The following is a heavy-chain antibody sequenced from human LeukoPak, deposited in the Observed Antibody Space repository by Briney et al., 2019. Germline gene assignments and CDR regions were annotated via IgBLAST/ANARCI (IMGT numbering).Heavy chain of an antibody. V-gene: IGHV4-59*01. D-gene: IGHD3-22*01. Sequence: SSETLSLTCTVSGGSISSYYWSWIRQPPGKGLEWIGYMSYNGRFSYNPSLRSRVTISVDASKKQFSLKLSSVTAADTAVYYCARDGYSDSSGYDYPPSVWGQGTLVTVSS. CDR2: MSYNGRF. CDR1: GGSISSYY. CDR3: ARDGYSDSSGYDYPPSV. J-gene: IGHJ4*02.